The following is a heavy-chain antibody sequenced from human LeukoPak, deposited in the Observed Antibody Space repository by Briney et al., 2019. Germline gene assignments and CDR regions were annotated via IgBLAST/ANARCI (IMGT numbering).Heavy chain of an antibody. Sequence: GGSLRLSCAASGFTVSSNYMSWVRQAPGKGLEWVSVIYSGGSTYYADSVKGRFTISRDNSKNTLYLQMNSLRAEDTAVYYCARDPGDVGLNYYYGMDVWGQGTTVTVSS. CDR3: ARDPGDVGLNYYYGMDV. CDR1: GFTVSSNY. V-gene: IGHV3-53*01. J-gene: IGHJ6*02. CDR2: IYSGGST.